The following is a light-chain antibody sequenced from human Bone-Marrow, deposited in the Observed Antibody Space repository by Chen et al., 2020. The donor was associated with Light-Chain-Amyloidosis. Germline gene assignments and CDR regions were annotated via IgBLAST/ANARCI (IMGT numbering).Light chain of an antibody. J-gene: IGLJ1*01. V-gene: IGLV2-14*01. CDR3: SSYTITNTLV. CDR2: EVT. CDR1: SSDVGGDNH. Sequence: QSALTQPASVSGSPGQSITISCTGTSSDVGGDNHVSWYQQHPDKAPKLMIYEVTTRPAWVPDRFSGSKSDNMASLTISGLQTEDEADYFCSSYTITNTLVFGSGTRVTVL.